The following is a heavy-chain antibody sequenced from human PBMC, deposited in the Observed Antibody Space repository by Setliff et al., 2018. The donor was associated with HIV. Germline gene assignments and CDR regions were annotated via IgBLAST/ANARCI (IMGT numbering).Heavy chain of an antibody. D-gene: IGHD2-2*01. CDR1: GFTFTNYA. CDR2: ISGSGGST. J-gene: IGHJ5*02. V-gene: IGHV3-23*01. CDR3: AKVNPRSVVPSARILGGFDP. Sequence: PGGSLRLSCAASGFTFTNYAMSWVRQAPGKGLEWVSVISGSGGSTYYADFVKGRFTISRDNSKNTLYLRMSSLRADDTAVYYCAKVNPRSVVPSARILGGFDPWGQGTLVTVSS.